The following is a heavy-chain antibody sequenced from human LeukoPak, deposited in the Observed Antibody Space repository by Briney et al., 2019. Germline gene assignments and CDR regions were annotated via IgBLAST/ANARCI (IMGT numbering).Heavy chain of an antibody. V-gene: IGHV4-59*01. J-gene: IGHJ5*02. CDR3: ARGGYSYGYHNWFDP. CDR2: IYYSGST. CDR1: GGSISSYY. Sequence: SETLSLTCTVSGGSISSYYWIWIRQPPGKGLEWIGYIYYSGSTNYNPSLKSRVTISVDTSKNQFSLKLSSVTAADTAVYYCARGGYSYGYHNWFDPWGQGTLVTVSS. D-gene: IGHD5-18*01.